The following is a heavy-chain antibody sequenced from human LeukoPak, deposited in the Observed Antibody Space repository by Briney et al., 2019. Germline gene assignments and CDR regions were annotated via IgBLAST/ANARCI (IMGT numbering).Heavy chain of an antibody. D-gene: IGHD4-17*01. CDR1: GGSISSSTSY. J-gene: IGHJ4*02. V-gene: IGHV4-39*01. CDR3: ARHGDSYGDLSS. Sequence: SETLSLTCTVSGGSISSSTSYWGWIRQPPGKGLEWFGSISSGGSTYYSPSLKSRVTISVDTSKNQFSLKLSSVTAADTAVYYCARHGDSYGDLSSWGQGTLVTVSS. CDR2: ISSGGST.